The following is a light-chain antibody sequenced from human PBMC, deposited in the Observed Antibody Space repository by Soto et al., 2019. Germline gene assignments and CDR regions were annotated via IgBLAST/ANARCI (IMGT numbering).Light chain of an antibody. CDR1: SSDVGSYNL. V-gene: IGLV2-23*02. J-gene: IGLJ2*01. Sequence: QSVLTQPASVSGSPGQSITISCTGTSSDVGSYNLVSWYQQHPGKAPKLLIYEVTKWPSGVSTRFSGSKSGNTASLTISGLQAEDEADYYCCSYGGSSTFVLFGGGTQLTVL. CDR2: EVT. CDR3: CSYGGSSTFVL.